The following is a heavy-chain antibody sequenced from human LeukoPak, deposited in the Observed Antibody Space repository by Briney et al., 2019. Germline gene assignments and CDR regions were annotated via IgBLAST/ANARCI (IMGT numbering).Heavy chain of an antibody. D-gene: IGHD2-2*01. CDR1: GFTFSDYG. CDR3: ANYCSSTSCYLSFYGDV. Sequence: GRSLRLSCAASGFTFSDYGMHCVRQAPGKGLEWVSYISSSSSTIYYADSVKGRFTISRDNAKKSLYLKMNSLRAEDTAVYYCANYCSSTSCYLSFYGDVWGKGPTVTVS. J-gene: IGHJ6*03. V-gene: IGHV3-48*01. CDR2: ISSSSSTI.